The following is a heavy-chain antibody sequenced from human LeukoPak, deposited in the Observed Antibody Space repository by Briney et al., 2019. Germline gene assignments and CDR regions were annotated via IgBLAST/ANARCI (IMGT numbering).Heavy chain of an antibody. J-gene: IGHJ5*02. CDR3: ARGNPLRYFDWFVGGWFDP. V-gene: IGHV4-34*01. D-gene: IGHD3-9*01. Sequence: SETLSLTCAVYGVSFSGYYWSWLRQPPGKGLEWCGEINHSGSTNYNPSLKSRVTISVDTSKNQFSLKLSSVTAADTAVYYCARGNPLRYFDWFVGGWFDPWGQGTLITVSS. CDR2: INHSGST. CDR1: GVSFSGYY.